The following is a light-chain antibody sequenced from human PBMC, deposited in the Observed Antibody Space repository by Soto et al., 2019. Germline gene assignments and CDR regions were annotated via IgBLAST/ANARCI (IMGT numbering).Light chain of an antibody. CDR2: GAS. CDR3: QQYARSPYT. J-gene: IGKJ2*01. CDR1: QSISSSY. V-gene: IGKV3-20*01. Sequence: VLTPSPGTLSLSPGERATLSCSASQSISSSYLAWYQQKPGQAPRLLIYGASRRATGIPDRFSGRESGTDFTLTITTLEPEDSAVYFCQQYARSPYTVGQGTKVDIK.